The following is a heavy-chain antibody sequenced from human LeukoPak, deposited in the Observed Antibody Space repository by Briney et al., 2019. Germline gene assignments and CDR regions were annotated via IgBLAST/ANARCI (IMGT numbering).Heavy chain of an antibody. V-gene: IGHV3-7*01. D-gene: IGHD6-19*01. CDR3: ARAVAENWFDP. J-gene: IGHJ5*02. CDR2: IKQDGSDK. Sequence: GGSLSLSCAASGFTFRSYWMSWVRQAPGKGLEWVANIKQDGSDKYYVDSVKGRFTISRDNAKNSVYLQMNSLRAEDTALYYCARAVAENWFDPWGQGTLVTVSS. CDR1: GFTFRSYW.